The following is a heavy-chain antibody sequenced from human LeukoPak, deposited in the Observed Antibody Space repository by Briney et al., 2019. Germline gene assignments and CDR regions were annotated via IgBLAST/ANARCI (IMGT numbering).Heavy chain of an antibody. D-gene: IGHD3-10*01. Sequence: TGGSLRLSCAASGFTFVNAWMTWVRQAPGKGLEWVGRIKSKTDGGTADYAAPVKGRFTISRDDSQNTIYLQMNGLKTEVTAVYFCTPDSPFYASGSWNDHWGQGTLVTVSS. CDR3: TPDSPFYASGSWNDH. J-gene: IGHJ4*02. CDR1: GFTFVNAW. CDR2: IKSKTDGGTA. V-gene: IGHV3-15*01.